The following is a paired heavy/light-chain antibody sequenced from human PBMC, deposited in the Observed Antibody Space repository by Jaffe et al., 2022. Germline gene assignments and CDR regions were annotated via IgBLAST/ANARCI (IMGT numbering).Light chain of an antibody. V-gene: IGKV1-5*03. CDR3: LQYNRNSPWT. Sequence: DIQMTQSPSTLSASVGDRVTITCRASQTISSWLAWYQQKPGKAPRLLIYLTSSLESGVPSRFSGSGSGTDFTLTISSLQPDDFATYYCLQYNRNSPWTFGQGTKVEIK. CDR2: LTS. CDR1: QTISSW. J-gene: IGKJ1*01.
Heavy chain of an antibody. D-gene: IGHD3-22*01. CDR3: GRIHYDVVDY. V-gene: IGHV3-7*05. J-gene: IGHJ4*02. Sequence: EVQLVESGGGLVQRGGSLRLSCAASGFTFINYWMSWVRQAPGKGLEWVANINQDGSGKYYMDSMKGRFTISRDNAKNSLYLQMNSLRAEDTAIYYCGRIHYDVVDYWGQGTLVTVSS. CDR1: GFTFINYW. CDR2: INQDGSGK.